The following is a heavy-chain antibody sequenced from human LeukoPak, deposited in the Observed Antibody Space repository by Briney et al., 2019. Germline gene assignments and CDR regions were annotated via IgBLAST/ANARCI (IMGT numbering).Heavy chain of an antibody. V-gene: IGHV4-38-2*02. CDR3: VREGAVPGIDP. CDR2: ISYDGST. CDR1: GYSITRGFS. Sequence: SETLSLTCAVSGYSITRGFSWGWIRQPPGKGLEWIAAISYDGSTDYKSTLQSRLTISRDTSKNEFSLRLTSVTATDTAVYYCVREGAVPGIDPWGQGTPVTVSS. J-gene: IGHJ5*02. D-gene: IGHD3-16*01.